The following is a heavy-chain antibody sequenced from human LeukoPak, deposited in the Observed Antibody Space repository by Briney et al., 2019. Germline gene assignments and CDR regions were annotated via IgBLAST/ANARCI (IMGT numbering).Heavy chain of an antibody. CDR3: ARDLGGYSRNFDY. CDR2: IYTSGST. J-gene: IGHJ4*02. Sequence: KPSETPSLTCTVSGGSISSYYWGWIRQPARKGLEWIGRIYTSGSTNYNPSLKSRVTMSVDTSKNQFSLKLSSVTAADTAVYYCARDLGGYSRNFDYWGQGTLVTVSS. V-gene: IGHV4-4*07. CDR1: GGSISSYY. D-gene: IGHD6-13*01.